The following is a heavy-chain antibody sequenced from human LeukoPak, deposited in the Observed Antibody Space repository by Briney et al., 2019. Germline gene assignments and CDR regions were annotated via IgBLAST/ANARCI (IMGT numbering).Heavy chain of an antibody. CDR3: TRFIAARRRNDAFDI. CDR2: IRSKANNYAT. CDR1: GFTFSGSS. J-gene: IGHJ3*02. V-gene: IGHV3-73*01. D-gene: IGHD6-6*01. Sequence: GGSLRLSCAASGFTFSGSSMHWVRQASGKGLEWVGRIRSKANNYATAYAASVKGRFTISRDDSKNTAYLQMNSLKTEDTAVYYCTRFIAARRRNDAFDIWGQGTMVTVSS.